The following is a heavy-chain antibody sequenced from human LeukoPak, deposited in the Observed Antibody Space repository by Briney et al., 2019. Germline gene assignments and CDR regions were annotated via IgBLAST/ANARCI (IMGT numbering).Heavy chain of an antibody. CDR3: ARDEQQLVSSHAFDI. D-gene: IGHD6-13*01. CDR2: IYYSGSS. Sequence: SETLSLTCNVSGGSISGYHWSWIRQPPGKGLEWLGYIYYSGSSNYNPSLKSRVTISVDTSKNQFSLKLSSVTAADTAVYYCARDEQQLVSSHAFDIWGQGTMVTVSS. V-gene: IGHV4-59*12. J-gene: IGHJ3*02. CDR1: GGSISGYH.